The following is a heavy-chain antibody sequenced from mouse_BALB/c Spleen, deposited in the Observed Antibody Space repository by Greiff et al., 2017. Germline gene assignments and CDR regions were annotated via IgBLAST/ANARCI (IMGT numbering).Heavy chain of an antibody. CDR1: GYTFTDYW. J-gene: IGHJ2*01. CDR3: ARRGTARALYYFDY. CDR2: IDTSDSYT. V-gene: IGHV1-69*01. D-gene: IGHD3-2*01. Sequence: VQLQQPGAELVMPGASVKMSCKASGYTFTDYWMHWVKQRPGQGLEWIGAIDTSDSYTSYNQKFKGKATLTVDESSSTAYMQLSSLTSEDSAVYYCARRGTARALYYFDYWGQGTTLTVSS.